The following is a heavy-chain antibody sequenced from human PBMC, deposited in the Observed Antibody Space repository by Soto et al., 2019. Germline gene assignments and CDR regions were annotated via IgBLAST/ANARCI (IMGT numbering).Heavy chain of an antibody. CDR2: ISGSGGST. D-gene: IGHD3-22*01. Sequence: GGSLRLSCAASGFTFSSYAMSWVRQAPGKGLEWVSAISGSGGSTYYADSVKGRFTISRDNSKNTLYLQMNSLRAEDTAVYYCASRLGDSSGYYYVHAFDIWGQGTMVTVSS. V-gene: IGHV3-23*01. CDR1: GFTFSSYA. CDR3: ASRLGDSSGYYYVHAFDI. J-gene: IGHJ3*02.